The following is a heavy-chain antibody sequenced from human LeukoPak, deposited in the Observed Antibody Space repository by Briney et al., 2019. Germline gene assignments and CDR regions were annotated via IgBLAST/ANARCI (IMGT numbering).Heavy chain of an antibody. CDR2: ISDADGSIT. V-gene: IGHV3-74*01. D-gene: IGHD2-15*01. J-gene: IGHJ4*02. CDR1: GFTLSSYW. Sequence: GGSLRLSCAASGFTLSSYWLHWVRQAPGQGLVWVSRISDADGSITDYADSVRGRFTISRDTAKNTLYLEMNSLGAEDTAVYYCARDLSGYSDYWGQETLVTVSS. CDR3: ARDLSGYSDY.